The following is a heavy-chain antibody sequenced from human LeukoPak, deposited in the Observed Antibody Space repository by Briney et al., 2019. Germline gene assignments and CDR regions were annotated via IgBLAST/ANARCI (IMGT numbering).Heavy chain of an antibody. V-gene: IGHV4-59*08. Sequence: LEWIGYIYYSGSTNYNPSLKSRVTISVDTSKNQFSLKLSSVTAVDTAVYYCARRGYSYGYTWGQGTLVTVSS. J-gene: IGHJ4*02. CDR3: ARRGYSYGYT. CDR2: IYYSGST. D-gene: IGHD5-18*01.